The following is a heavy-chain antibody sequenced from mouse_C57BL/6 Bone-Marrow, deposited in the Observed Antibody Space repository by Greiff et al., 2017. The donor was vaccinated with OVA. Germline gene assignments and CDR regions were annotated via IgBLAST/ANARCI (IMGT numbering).Heavy chain of an antibody. CDR2: IYPGSGST. CDR1: GYTFTSYW. J-gene: IGHJ4*01. D-gene: IGHD1-2*01. CDR3: ERRHYYGQSRGAMDY. V-gene: IGHV1-55*01. Sequence: VQLQQPGAELVKPGASVKMSCKASGYTFTSYWITWVKQRPGQGLEWIGEIYPGSGSTNYNEKFKSKATLTVDTSSSTAYMQYSSLTSEDSEVYYCERRHYYGQSRGAMDYWGQGTTVTVSS.